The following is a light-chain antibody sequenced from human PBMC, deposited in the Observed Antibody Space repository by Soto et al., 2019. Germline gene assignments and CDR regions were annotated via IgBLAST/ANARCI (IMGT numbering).Light chain of an antibody. CDR1: SSDVGSYNR. CDR2: DVS. V-gene: IGLV2-18*02. J-gene: IGLJ1*01. Sequence: QSALTQPPSVSGSPGQSVAISCSGTSSDVGSYNRVSWYQQPPGTAPKFMIYDVSNRPSGVPDRFSGSKSGNTASLTISGLQAEDEADYYCSSFTTSSTYVFGTGTKLTVL. CDR3: SSFTTSSTYV.